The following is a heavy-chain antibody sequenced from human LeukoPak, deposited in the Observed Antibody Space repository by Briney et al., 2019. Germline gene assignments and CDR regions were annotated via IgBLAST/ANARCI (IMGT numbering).Heavy chain of an antibody. D-gene: IGHD5-24*01. CDR3: ARDSGYGYNSFPTADY. CDR1: GFTFSSYW. J-gene: IGHJ4*02. CDR2: IKQDGSEK. V-gene: IGHV3-7*05. Sequence: GGSLRLSCAASGFTFSSYWMSWVRQAPGKGLEWVANIKQDGSEKYYVDSVKGRFTISRDNAKNSLYLQTNSLRAEDTAVYYCARDSGYGYNSFPTADYWGQGTLVTVSS.